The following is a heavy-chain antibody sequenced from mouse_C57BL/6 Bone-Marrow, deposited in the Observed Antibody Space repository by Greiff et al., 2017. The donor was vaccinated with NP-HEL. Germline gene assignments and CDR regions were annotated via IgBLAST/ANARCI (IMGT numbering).Heavy chain of an antibody. D-gene: IGHD2-4*01. CDR3: ARAGLRHGYAMDY. Sequence: EVQLVESEGGLVQPGSSMKLSCTASGFTFSDYYMAWVRQVPEKGLEWVANINYDGSSTYYLDSLKSRFIISRDNAKNILYLQMSSLKSEDTATYYCARAGLRHGYAMDYWGQGTSVTVSS. J-gene: IGHJ4*01. CDR1: GFTFSDYY. V-gene: IGHV5-16*01. CDR2: INYDGSST.